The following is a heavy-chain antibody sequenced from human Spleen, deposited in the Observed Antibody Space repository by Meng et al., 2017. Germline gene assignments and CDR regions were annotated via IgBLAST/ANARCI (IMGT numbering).Heavy chain of an antibody. CDR3: VRSSGWVRTGFDP. CDR1: GGSISTSGYY. J-gene: IGHJ5*02. V-gene: IGHV4-39*01. CDR2: IGHSGIT. Sequence: QVQLQQSGPGLGKPSEALSPTCSVSGGSISTSGYYGGWIRQPPGKGLEWIGSIGHSGITYYTPSLKSRVTVSIDTSKSQFSLKLTSVTAADTAVYYCVRSSGWVRTGFDPWGQGTLVTFSS. D-gene: IGHD6-19*01.